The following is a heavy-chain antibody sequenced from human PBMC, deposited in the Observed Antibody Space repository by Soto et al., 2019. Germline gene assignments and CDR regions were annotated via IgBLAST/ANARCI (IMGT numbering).Heavy chain of an antibody. J-gene: IGHJ6*02. V-gene: IGHV1-69*12. Sequence: QVQLVQSGAEVKKPGSSVKVSCKASGGTFSSYAISWVRQAPGQGLEWMGGIIPIFGTANYAQKFQGRVTITADEPTSTADMGLSSLRSEDTAVYYCARHVPAAGYYYGMDVWGQGTTVTVSS. D-gene: IGHD2-2*01. CDR3: ARHVPAAGYYYGMDV. CDR1: GGTFSSYA. CDR2: IIPIFGTA.